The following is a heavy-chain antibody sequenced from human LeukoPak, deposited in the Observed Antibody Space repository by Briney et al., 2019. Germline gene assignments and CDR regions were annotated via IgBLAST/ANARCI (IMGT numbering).Heavy chain of an antibody. CDR1: GFTFTSSA. V-gene: IGHV1-58*02. CDR2: IVVGSGNT. Sequence: ASVKVSCKASGFTFTSSAMQWVRQARGQRLEWIGWIVVGSGNTNYAQKFQERVTITRDMSTSTAYMELSSLRSEDTAVYYCAAGANYHYYGSGSYFGGYYYYGMDVWGQGTTVTVSS. CDR3: AAGANYHYYGSGSYFGGYYYYGMDV. J-gene: IGHJ6*02. D-gene: IGHD3-10*01.